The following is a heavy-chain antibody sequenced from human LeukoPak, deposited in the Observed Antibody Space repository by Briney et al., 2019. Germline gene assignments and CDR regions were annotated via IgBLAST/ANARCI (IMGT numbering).Heavy chain of an antibody. Sequence: SETLSLTCGVGGASFSGYYYSWISQPPGKGLEWIGEINHSGYTNYNPSLKSRVTISVDTSKNHFSLKLGSVTAADTAVDYCARALRYSYGYIYWGQGTLVTVSS. D-gene: IGHD5-18*01. CDR3: ARALRYSYGYIY. CDR2: INHSGYT. J-gene: IGHJ4*02. V-gene: IGHV4-34*01. CDR1: GASFSGYY.